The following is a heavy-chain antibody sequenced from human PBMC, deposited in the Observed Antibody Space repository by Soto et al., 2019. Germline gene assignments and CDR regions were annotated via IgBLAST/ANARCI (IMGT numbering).Heavy chain of an antibody. J-gene: IGHJ4*02. Sequence: GGSLRLSCAASGFTFSSHSMNWVRQAPGKGLEWVSSISSSGSYIYYADSVKGRFTTSRDNAKNSLYLQMNGLRAEDTAVYYCARDLRRGLSYYDFWSGYPYFDYWGLGTLVTVSS. V-gene: IGHV3-21*06. CDR2: ISSSGSYI. CDR1: GFTFSSHS. D-gene: IGHD3-3*01. CDR3: ARDLRRGLSYYDFWSGYPYFDY.